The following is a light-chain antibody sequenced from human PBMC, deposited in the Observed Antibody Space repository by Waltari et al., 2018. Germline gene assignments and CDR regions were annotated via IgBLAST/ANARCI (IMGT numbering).Light chain of an antibody. CDR3: QQYNNWPPWT. CDR2: GAS. V-gene: IGKV3-15*01. Sequence: EVVMTQSPATLSVSPGEGATVSCRASQSVRSNVAWYQQTPGQAPRLLIYGASTRAPGIPDRFSGSGSGTEFILTISGLQSEDFAVYYCQQYNNWPPWTFGQGTKVEIK. CDR1: QSVRSN. J-gene: IGKJ1*01.